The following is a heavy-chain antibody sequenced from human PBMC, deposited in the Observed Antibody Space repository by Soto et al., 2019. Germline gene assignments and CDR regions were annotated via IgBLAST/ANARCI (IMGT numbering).Heavy chain of an antibody. V-gene: IGHV4-59*01. CDR3: AREWPRVTGTTIYYGMDV. J-gene: IGHJ6*04. Sequence: SETLSLTCTVSGGSISSYYWSWIRQPPGKGLEWIGYIYYSGSTNYNPSLKSRVTISVDTSKNQFSLKLSSVTAADTAVYYCAREWPRVTGTTIYYGMDVWGKGTTVT. CDR1: GGSISSYY. D-gene: IGHD1-7*01. CDR2: IYYSGST.